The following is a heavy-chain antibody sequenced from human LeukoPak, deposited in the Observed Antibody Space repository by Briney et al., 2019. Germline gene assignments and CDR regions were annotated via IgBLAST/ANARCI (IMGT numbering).Heavy chain of an antibody. J-gene: IGHJ4*02. D-gene: IGHD3-9*01. CDR1: GFPFDNYA. CDR2: ILGGGDRT. Sequence: GGSLRLSCVGSGFPFDNYALNWVRQAPGRGLEWVSSILGGGDRTSHADSVKGRFTISRDYSKNTLYLQMNSLRAEDTAVYYCAKDHYYDLLTGYYMSDYWGQGTLVTVSS. V-gene: IGHV3-23*01. CDR3: AKDHYYDLLTGYYMSDY.